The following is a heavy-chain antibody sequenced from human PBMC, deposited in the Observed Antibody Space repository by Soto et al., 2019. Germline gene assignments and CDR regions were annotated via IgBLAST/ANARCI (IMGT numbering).Heavy chain of an antibody. Sequence: QVQLVESGGGMVQPGRSLRLSCAASGFTFSNYGMHWVRQAPGKGLEWVAVISYDGSDKYYEDSVKGRFSISRDNSKKTLYLQMNSLGAEDTAVYYCAKVTENCSSSSCRRDYYYYYGMDVWGQGTTVTVSS. CDR1: GFTFSNYG. J-gene: IGHJ6*02. V-gene: IGHV3-30*18. D-gene: IGHD2-2*01. CDR2: ISYDGSDK. CDR3: AKVTENCSSSSCRRDYYYYYGMDV.